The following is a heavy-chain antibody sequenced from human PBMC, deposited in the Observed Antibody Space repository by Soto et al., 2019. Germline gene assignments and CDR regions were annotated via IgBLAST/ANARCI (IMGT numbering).Heavy chain of an antibody. Sequence: QVQLVESGGGVVQPGRSLRLSCAASGFTFSSYGMHWVRQAPGKGLEWVAVLWYDGSNKYYADSVKGRFTISRDNSKNTLYLQMNSLRAEDTAVYYCARGHGWFYPWGQGTLVTVSS. J-gene: IGHJ5*02. CDR3: ARGHGWFYP. V-gene: IGHV3-33*01. CDR1: GFTFSSYG. CDR2: LWYDGSNK.